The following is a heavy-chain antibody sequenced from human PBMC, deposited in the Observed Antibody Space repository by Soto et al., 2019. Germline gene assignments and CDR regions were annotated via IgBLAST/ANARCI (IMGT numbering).Heavy chain of an antibody. CDR2: ISGSGGST. CDR3: AKEGAELGYCSSTSCYDYFDY. D-gene: IGHD2-2*01. J-gene: IGHJ4*02. Sequence: GVSLRLSCAASGFTFSSYAMSWVRQAPGKGLEWVSAISGSGGSTYYADSVKGRFTISRDNSKNTLYLQMNSLRAEDTAVYYCAKEGAELGYCSSTSCYDYFDYWGQGTLVTVSS. V-gene: IGHV3-23*01. CDR1: GFTFSSYA.